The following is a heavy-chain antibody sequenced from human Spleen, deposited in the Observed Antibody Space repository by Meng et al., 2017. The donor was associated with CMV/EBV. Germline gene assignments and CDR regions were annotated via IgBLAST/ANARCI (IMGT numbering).Heavy chain of an antibody. J-gene: IGHJ4*02. CDR3: ARDNNWGPDY. CDR2: IHPHRGDT. CDR1: GYTFTAHY. V-gene: IGHV1-2*02. Sequence: SCKASGYTFTAHYFHWVRQAPGQGLEWMGWIHPHRGDTNYAQQFQGRVTLTRDTSINTGYMELTRLTSDDTAVYYCARDNNWGPDYWGQGTLVTVSS. D-gene: IGHD7-27*01.